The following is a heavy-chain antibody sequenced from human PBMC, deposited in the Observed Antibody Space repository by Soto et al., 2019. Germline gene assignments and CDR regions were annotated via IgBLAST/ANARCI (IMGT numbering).Heavy chain of an antibody. CDR2: ISAYNGNT. D-gene: IGHD3-22*01. V-gene: IGHV1-18*01. CDR1: GYTFTSYG. J-gene: IGHJ5*02. CDR3: ARDRLPDYDSSGYSIGGNWFDP. Sequence: QVQLVQSGAEVKKPGASVKVSCKASGYTFTSYGISWVRQAPGQGLEWMGWISAYNGNTNYAQKLQGRVTMTTDTSTSTDYMELRSLRSDDTAVYYCARDRLPDYDSSGYSIGGNWFDPWGQGTLVTVSS.